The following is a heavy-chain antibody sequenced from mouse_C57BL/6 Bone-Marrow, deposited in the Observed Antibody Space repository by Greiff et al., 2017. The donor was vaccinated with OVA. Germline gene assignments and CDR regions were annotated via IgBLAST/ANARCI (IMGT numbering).Heavy chain of an antibody. V-gene: IGHV5-9-1*02. CDR3: TRDRWDYDEALGYYYAMDY. Sequence: EVMLVESGEGLVKPGGSLKLSCAASGFTFSSYAMSWVRQTPEKRLEWVAYISSGGDYIYYADTVKGRFTISRDNARNTLYLQMSSLKSEDTAMYYCTRDRWDYDEALGYYYAMDYWGQGTSVTVSS. CDR2: ISSGGDYI. J-gene: IGHJ4*01. CDR1: GFTFSSYA. D-gene: IGHD2-4*01.